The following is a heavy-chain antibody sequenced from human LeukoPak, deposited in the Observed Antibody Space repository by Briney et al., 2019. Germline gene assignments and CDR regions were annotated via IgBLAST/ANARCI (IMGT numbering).Heavy chain of an antibody. D-gene: IGHD6-13*01. CDR2: IKPDGTTK. Sequence: GGSLRLSCAASGFPFSSYSMTWVRQAPGKGLEWVANIKPDGTTKFYVDSVKGRFTISRDNALNSLYLQMNSLRAEDTAIYYCARSIPYGTTWYGRSDYRGQGTLVTVSS. CDR3: ARSIPYGTTWYGRSDY. V-gene: IGHV3-7*03. J-gene: IGHJ4*02. CDR1: GFPFSSYS.